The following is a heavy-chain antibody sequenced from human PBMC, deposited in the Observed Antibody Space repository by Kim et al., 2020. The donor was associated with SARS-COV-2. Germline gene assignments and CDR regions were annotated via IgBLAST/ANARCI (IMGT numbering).Heavy chain of an antibody. J-gene: IGHJ5*02. V-gene: IGHV3-23*01. CDR3: AKDAYVWGSYRPNWFDP. CDR2: ISGSGGST. Sequence: GGSLRLSCAASGFTFSSYAMSWVRQAPGKGLEWVSAISGSGGSTYYADSVKGRFTISRDNSKNTLYLQMNSLRAEDTAVYYCAKDAYVWGSYRPNWFDPWGQGTLVTVSS. D-gene: IGHD3-16*02. CDR1: GFTFSSYA.